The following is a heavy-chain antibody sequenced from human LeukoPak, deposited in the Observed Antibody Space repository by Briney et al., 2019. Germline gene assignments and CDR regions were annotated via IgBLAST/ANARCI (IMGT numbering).Heavy chain of an antibody. CDR1: GYTLTELS. V-gene: IGHV1-24*01. D-gene: IGHD4-17*01. CDR3: AKDRRKYGIYWYFDL. J-gene: IGHJ2*01. Sequence: ASVKVSCKVSGYTLTELSMHWVRQAPGKGLEWMGGFDPEDGETIYAQKFQGRVTMTEDTSTDTAYMELSSLRSEDTAVYYCAKDRRKYGIYWYFDLWGRGTLVTVSS. CDR2: FDPEDGET.